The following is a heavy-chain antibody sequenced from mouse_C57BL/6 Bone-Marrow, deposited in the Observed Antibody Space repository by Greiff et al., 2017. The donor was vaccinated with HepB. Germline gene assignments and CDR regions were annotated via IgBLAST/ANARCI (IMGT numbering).Heavy chain of an antibody. Sequence: EVNVVESGGGLVKPGGSLKLSCAASGFTFSSYAMSWVRQTPEKRLEWVATISDGGSYTYYPDNVKGRFTISRDNAKNNLYLQMSHLKSEDTAMYYCARDKMGLRRGFAYWGQGTLVTVSA. CDR1: GFTFSSYA. J-gene: IGHJ3*01. V-gene: IGHV5-4*01. D-gene: IGHD2-4*01. CDR2: ISDGGSYT. CDR3: ARDKMGLRRGFAY.